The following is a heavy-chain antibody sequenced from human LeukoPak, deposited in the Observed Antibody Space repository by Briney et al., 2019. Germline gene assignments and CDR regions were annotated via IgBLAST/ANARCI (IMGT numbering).Heavy chain of an antibody. CDR3: ARGRAAAGTSWFDP. CDR1: GESFSGYY. J-gene: IGHJ5*02. V-gene: IGHV4-34*01. Sequence: PSETLSLTCAVYGESFSGYYWRWIRHPPGKGLEWIGEINHSGCTNYNPSLKSRVTISVDTSKNQFSLKLSSVTAADTSVYYCARGRAAAGTSWFDPWGQGTLVTVSA. CDR2: INHSGCT. D-gene: IGHD6-13*01.